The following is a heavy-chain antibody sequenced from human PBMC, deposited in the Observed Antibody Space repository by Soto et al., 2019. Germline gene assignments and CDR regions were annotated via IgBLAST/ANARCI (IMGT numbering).Heavy chain of an antibody. D-gene: IGHD2-2*01. CDR1: GFTFSSYA. V-gene: IGHV3-23*01. CDR3: AKEGYCSSTSCYAYYYYGMDV. CDR2: ISGSGGST. Sequence: GGSLRLSCAASGFTFSSYAMSWVRQAPGKGLEWVSAISGSGGSTYYADSVKGRFTISRDNSKNTLYLQMNSLRAEDTAVYYCAKEGYCSSTSCYAYYYYGMDVWGQGTTVTVSS. J-gene: IGHJ6*02.